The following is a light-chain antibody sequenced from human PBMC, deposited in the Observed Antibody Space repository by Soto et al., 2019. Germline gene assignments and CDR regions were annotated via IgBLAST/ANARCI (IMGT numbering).Light chain of an antibody. J-gene: IGKJ1*01. Sequence: DIVMTHSPDSLSVSLGERATINCKSSQSVLYSSSNKNYLAWYQQKPGQPPKLLIYWASTRESGVPDRFSGSGSGIDFTLTISSLQAEDAAVYYCHQYCSAPWTFGQGTKVDIK. CDR1: QSVLYSSSNKNY. V-gene: IGKV4-1*01. CDR2: WAS. CDR3: HQYCSAPWT.